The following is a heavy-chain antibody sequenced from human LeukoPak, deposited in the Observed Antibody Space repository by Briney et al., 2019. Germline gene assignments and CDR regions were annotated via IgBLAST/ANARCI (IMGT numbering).Heavy chain of an antibody. J-gene: IGHJ4*02. CDR1: GFTFSSYS. CDR2: ISSSSGYI. V-gene: IGHV3-21*01. CDR3: GREQGGSGSSTEH. Sequence: GGSLRLSCAASGFTFSSYSMNWVRQAPGKELEWVASISSSSGYIYYANSLKGRFTISRDNAKNALYLQMNSLRVEDTAVYYCGREQGGSGSSTEHWGQGTLVTVSS. D-gene: IGHD3-10*01.